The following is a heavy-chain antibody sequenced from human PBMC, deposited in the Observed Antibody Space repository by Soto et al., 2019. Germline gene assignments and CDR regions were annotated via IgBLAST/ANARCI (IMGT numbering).Heavy chain of an antibody. CDR3: AREKGYCTSTSCYARGYFDY. D-gene: IGHD2-2*01. Sequence: GGSLRLSCAASGFTFSSYSMNWVRQAPGKGLEWVSYISSGSTTIYYADSVKGRFTISRDNAKNSLYLQMDSLRAEDTALYYCAREKGYCTSTSCYARGYFDYWGQGTLVTVSS. J-gene: IGHJ4*02. CDR1: GFTFSSYS. V-gene: IGHV3-48*01. CDR2: ISSGSTTI.